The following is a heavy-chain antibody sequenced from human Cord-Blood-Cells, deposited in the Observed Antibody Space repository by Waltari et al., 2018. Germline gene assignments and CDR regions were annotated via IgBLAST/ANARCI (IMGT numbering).Heavy chain of an antibody. CDR3: ARETGDQSFDY. V-gene: IGHV1-69*09. Sequence: QVQLVQSGAEVKKPGSSVKVSCKASGGTFSSYAISWVRQAPGQGLEWMGRIIPIRGIANDAQKFQGRVTSTAYKSTSTAYMELSSLRSEDTAVYYCARETGDQSFDYWGQGTLVTVSS. D-gene: IGHD7-27*01. J-gene: IGHJ4*02. CDR2: IIPIRGIA. CDR1: GGTFSSYA.